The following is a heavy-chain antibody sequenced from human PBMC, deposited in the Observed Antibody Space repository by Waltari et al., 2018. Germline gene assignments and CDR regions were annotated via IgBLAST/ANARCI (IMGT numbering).Heavy chain of an antibody. J-gene: IGHJ5*02. CDR2: FNPKKGDS. CDR1: GYTFTAYH. Sequence: QEQLVQSGSEVKKPGASVRVSCQASGYTFTAYHLHWFRQAPNQRFEWMGWFNPKKGDSESAANFLGRVTMSRYSSINSVYLDLSVLSSDYSVIYFFSWDLGPFMGASDLWGQGTLFTFSS. CDR3: SWDLGPFMGASDL. D-gene: IGHD1-26*01. V-gene: IGHV1-2*02.